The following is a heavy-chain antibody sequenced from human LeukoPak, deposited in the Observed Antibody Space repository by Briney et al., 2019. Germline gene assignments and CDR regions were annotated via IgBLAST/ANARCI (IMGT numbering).Heavy chain of an antibody. Sequence: SETLSLTCTVSGGSISSSSYYWGWIRQPPGKGLEWIGSIYYSGSTYYNPSLKSRVTISVDRSKNQFSLKLSSVTAADTAVYYCARGVVPAASGGFDYWGQGTLVTVSS. CDR2: IYYSGST. V-gene: IGHV4-39*07. CDR3: ARGVVPAASGGFDY. D-gene: IGHD2-2*01. CDR1: GGSISSSSYY. J-gene: IGHJ4*02.